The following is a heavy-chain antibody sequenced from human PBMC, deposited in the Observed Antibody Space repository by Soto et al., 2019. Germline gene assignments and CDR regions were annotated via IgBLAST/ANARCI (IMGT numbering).Heavy chain of an antibody. J-gene: IGHJ4*02. D-gene: IGHD5-18*01. CDR1: GFTFSSYA. V-gene: IGHV3-23*01. CDR2: ISGSGGST. Sequence: EVQLLESGGGLVQPGGSLRLSCAASGFTFSSYAMSWVRQAPGKGLEWVSAISGSGGSTYYADSVKGRFTISRDNSINTLYLQMNSLIAEDTAVYYCAKDLKARGYSYAHYFDYWGQGTLVTVSS. CDR3: AKDLKARGYSYAHYFDY.